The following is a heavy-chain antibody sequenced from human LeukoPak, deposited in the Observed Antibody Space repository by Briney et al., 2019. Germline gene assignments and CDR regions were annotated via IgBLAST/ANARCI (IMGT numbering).Heavy chain of an antibody. V-gene: IGHV3-11*04. CDR1: GFTFSDYY. CDR3: ARDLGQYYDTSDNWFDP. CDR2: VTSSATT. D-gene: IGHD3-22*01. J-gene: IGHJ5*02. Sequence: GGSLRLSCAASGFTFSDYYMTWIRQAPGKGLEWVSYVTSSATTYYADSVKGRFTISRDNAKTSLYLQMNSLRAEDTAVYYCARDLGQYYDTSDNWFDPWGQGTLVTVSS.